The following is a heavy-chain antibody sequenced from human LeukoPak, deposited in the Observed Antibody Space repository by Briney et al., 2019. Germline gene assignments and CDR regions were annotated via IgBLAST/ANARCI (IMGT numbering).Heavy chain of an antibody. Sequence: GGSRRLSCAASGFTFSSYAVSWVRQAPGKGLEWVSAISGSGGSTYYADSVKGRFTISRDNSKNTLYLQMNSLRAEDTAVYYCARVRSVVVVARYGMDVWGQGTTVTVSS. D-gene: IGHD2-15*01. CDR3: ARVRSVVVVARYGMDV. CDR1: GFTFSSYA. J-gene: IGHJ6*02. CDR2: ISGSGGST. V-gene: IGHV3-23*01.